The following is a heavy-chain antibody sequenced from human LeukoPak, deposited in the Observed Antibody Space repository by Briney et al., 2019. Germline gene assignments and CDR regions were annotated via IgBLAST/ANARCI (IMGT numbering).Heavy chain of an antibody. D-gene: IGHD3-10*01. J-gene: IGHJ6*03. CDR1: GFTFSSYS. CDR2: ISSSSSYI. CDR3: ARYGSGSPSWYYYYMDV. V-gene: IGHV3-21*01. Sequence: GSLRLSCAASGFTFSSYSMNWVRQAPGKGLEWVSSISSSSSYIYYADSVKGRFTISRDNAKNSLYLQMNSLRAEDTAVYYCARYGSGSPSWYYYYMDVWGKGTTVTVSS.